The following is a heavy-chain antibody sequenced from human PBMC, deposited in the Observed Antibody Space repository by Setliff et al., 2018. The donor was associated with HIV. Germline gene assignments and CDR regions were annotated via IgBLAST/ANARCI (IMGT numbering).Heavy chain of an antibody. CDR3: ARDYFDSSAYHYWFGAFDI. CDR1: GYTFTSYY. D-gene: IGHD3-22*01. Sequence: EASVKVSCKASGYTFTSYYLHWVRQATGQGLEWMGMINPSGGSASYAQKFQGRVTMSRDTSTSTVYMELGSLRSEETAVYYCARDYFDSSAYHYWFGAFDIWGQGTMVTVSS. J-gene: IGHJ3*02. CDR2: INPSGGSA. V-gene: IGHV1-46*01.